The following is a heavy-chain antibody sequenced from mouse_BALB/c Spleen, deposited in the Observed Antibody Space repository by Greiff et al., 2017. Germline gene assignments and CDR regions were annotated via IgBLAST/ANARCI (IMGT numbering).Heavy chain of an antibody. CDR1: GFTFSSYA. J-gene: IGHJ4*01. CDR2: ISSGGSYT. Sequence: QVVESGGGLVKPGGSLKLSCAASGFTFSSYAMSWVRQTPEKRLEWVATISSGGSYTYYPDSVKGRFTISRDNAKNTLYLQMSSLRSEDTAMYYCAREEMDYWGQGTSVTVSS. V-gene: IGHV5-9-3*01. CDR3: AREEMDY.